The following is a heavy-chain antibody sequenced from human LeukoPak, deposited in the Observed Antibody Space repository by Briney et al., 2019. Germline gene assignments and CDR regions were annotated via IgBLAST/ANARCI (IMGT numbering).Heavy chain of an antibody. D-gene: IGHD2-15*01. J-gene: IGHJ4*02. CDR1: GGSISSYY. Sequence: SETLSLTCTVSGGSISSYYWSWIRQPPGKGLEWIGYIYYSGSTNYNPSLKSRVTISVDTSKNQFSLKLSSVTAADTAVYYCARGPGLRVVVVAATPEEYYFDYWGQGTLVTVSS. CDR3: ARGPGLRVVVVAATPEEYYFDY. CDR2: IYYSGST. V-gene: IGHV4-59*12.